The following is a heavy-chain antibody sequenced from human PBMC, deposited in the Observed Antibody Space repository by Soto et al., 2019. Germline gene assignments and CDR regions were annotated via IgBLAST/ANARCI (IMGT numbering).Heavy chain of an antibody. CDR2: ISYDGSNK. V-gene: IGHV3-30*18. J-gene: IGHJ5*02. CDR3: AKGDRILNRGCYDH. Sequence: GGSLRLSCAASGFTFSSYGMHWVRQAPGKGLEWVAVISYDGSNKYYADSVKGRFTISRDNSKNTLYLQMNSLRAEDTAVYYCAKGDRILNRGCYDHWGQGTLVTVSS. D-gene: IGHD2-21*02. CDR1: GFTFSSYG.